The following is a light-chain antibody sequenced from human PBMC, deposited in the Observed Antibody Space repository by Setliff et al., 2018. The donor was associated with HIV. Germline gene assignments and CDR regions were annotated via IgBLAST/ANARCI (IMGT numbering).Light chain of an antibody. J-gene: IGLJ1*01. Sequence: QSVLTQPPSVSGAPGQRVTISCTGSSSNIGAGYDVHWYQQLPGTAPQLLIYGNNNRPSGVPDRFSGSKSGTSASLAITGLQAGDEADYYCQSYDSSLSGHYVFGTGTKVTVL. CDR3: QSYDSSLSGHYV. V-gene: IGLV1-40*01. CDR1: SSNIGAGYD. CDR2: GNN.